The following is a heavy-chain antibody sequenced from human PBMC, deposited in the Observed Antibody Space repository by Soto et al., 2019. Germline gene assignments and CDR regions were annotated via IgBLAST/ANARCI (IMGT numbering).Heavy chain of an antibody. CDR1: GFSLNTSGVG. CDR2: IYWDDDK. CDR3: AHRVLRTVFGLVTSTAIYFDF. J-gene: IGHJ4*02. Sequence: QITLKESGPTVVKPTETLTLTCTFSGFSLNTSGVGVGWVRQSPGKAPEWVAIIYWDDDKRYSTSLNSRLIITKDTSKNQVVLTMANVDPADTATYYCAHRVLRTVFGLVTSTAIYFDFWGPGTPVVVSS. D-gene: IGHD3-3*01. V-gene: IGHV2-5*02.